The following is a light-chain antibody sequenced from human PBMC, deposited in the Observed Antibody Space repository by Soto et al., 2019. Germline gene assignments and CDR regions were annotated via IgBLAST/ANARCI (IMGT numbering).Light chain of an antibody. V-gene: IGKV3-20*01. CDR2: GAS. J-gene: IGKJ1*01. CDR1: QSVRSNY. Sequence: EIVLTQSPGTLSLSPGERATLSCRASQSVRSNYLAWYRQTPGQAPRLLIYGASNRATGIPDRLSGSGSGTDFTLIISRLEPEDFALYYCQQYGSSPWTFGQGTKVEIK. CDR3: QQYGSSPWT.